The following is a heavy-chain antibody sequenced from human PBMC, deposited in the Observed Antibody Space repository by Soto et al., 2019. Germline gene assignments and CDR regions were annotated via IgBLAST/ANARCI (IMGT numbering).Heavy chain of an antibody. Sequence: SVTLSETCSVAEGYSVSGGYYRSWISQHPGKGLEWIGYIYYSGSTYYNPSLKSRVTISVDTSKNQFSLKLSPVTAADTAVYYCERGRRHYYYGMAVWGRRTTVTVSS. V-gene: IGHV4-31*03. CDR2: IYYSGST. CDR1: EGYSVSGGYY. J-gene: IGHJ6*02. CDR3: ERGRRHYYYGMAV.